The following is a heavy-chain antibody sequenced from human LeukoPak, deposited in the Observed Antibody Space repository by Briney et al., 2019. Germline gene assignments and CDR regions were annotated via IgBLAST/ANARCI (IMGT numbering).Heavy chain of an antibody. Sequence: SGGSLRLSCAASGFTVSSNYMSWVRQAPGKGLEWVSVIYSGGSTYYADSVKGRFTISRDNSQNTLYLQMNSLRPEDTAVYYCAKGGASVTRYVDYWGQGTLVTVSS. V-gene: IGHV3-53*05. CDR1: GFTVSSNY. D-gene: IGHD4-17*01. CDR2: IYSGGST. CDR3: AKGGASVTRYVDY. J-gene: IGHJ4*02.